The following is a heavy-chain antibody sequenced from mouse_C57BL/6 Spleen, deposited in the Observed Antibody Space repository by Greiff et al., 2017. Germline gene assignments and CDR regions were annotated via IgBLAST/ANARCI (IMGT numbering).Heavy chain of an antibody. CDR3: ARDRRDDYDYFDY. Sequence: EVKLQESGGGLVKPGGSLKLSCAASGFTFSSYAMSWVRQTPEKRLEWVATISDGGSYTYYPDNVKGRFTISRDNAKNNLYLQMSHLKSEDTAMYYCARDRRDDYDYFDYWGQGTTLTVSS. J-gene: IGHJ2*01. D-gene: IGHD2-4*01. CDR2: ISDGGSYT. CDR1: GFTFSSYA. V-gene: IGHV5-4*01.